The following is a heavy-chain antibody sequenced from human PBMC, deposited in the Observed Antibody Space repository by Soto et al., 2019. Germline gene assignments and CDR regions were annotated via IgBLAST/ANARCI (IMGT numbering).Heavy chain of an antibody. Sequence: QVQLVQSGAEEKKPGASVKVSCKASGYTFTSYAMDWVRQAPGQRLEWMGWINAANGNTKYSQKFQGRVTITRDTSANTGDRELRSLRSEDTAVYYCARPPGGPRIADYFRQGTLVTVSS. CDR2: INAANGNT. CDR1: GYTFTSYA. CDR3: ARPPGGPRIADY. V-gene: IGHV1-3*05. D-gene: IGHD6-13*01. J-gene: IGHJ4*02.